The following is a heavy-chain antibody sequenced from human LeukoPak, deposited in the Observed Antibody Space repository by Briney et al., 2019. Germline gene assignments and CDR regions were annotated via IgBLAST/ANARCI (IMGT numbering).Heavy chain of an antibody. D-gene: IGHD2-8*01. J-gene: IGHJ4*02. CDR3: QLISPGDY. V-gene: IGHV1-2*06. Sequence: ASVKVSCKASGYTFTGYYINWVRQAPGQGLEWMGRTNPNSGGTSYAQKFQGRVTMTRDTSISTAYMELSRLTSDDTAVYYCQLISPGDYWGQGTLVTVSS. CDR1: GYTFTGYY. CDR2: TNPNSGGT.